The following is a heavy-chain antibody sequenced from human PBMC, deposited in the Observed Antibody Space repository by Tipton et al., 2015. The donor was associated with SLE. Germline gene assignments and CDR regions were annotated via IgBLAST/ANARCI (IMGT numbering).Heavy chain of an antibody. D-gene: IGHD6-19*01. CDR3: ARFIAVAGPYFDY. Sequence: SLRLSCAASGFTFSSYSMNWVRQAPGKGLEWVSSISSSSSYIYYADSVKGRFTISRDNAKNSLYLQMNSPRAEDTAVYYCARFIAVAGPYFDYWGQGTLVTVSS. CDR1: GFTFSSYS. V-gene: IGHV3-21*03. J-gene: IGHJ4*02. CDR2: ISSSSSYI.